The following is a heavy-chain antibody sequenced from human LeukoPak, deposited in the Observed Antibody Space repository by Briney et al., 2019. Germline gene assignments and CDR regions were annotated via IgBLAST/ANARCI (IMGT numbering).Heavy chain of an antibody. V-gene: IGHV3-23*01. CDR3: AKARNPLNYGMDV. CDR2: ISGNGGTA. J-gene: IGHJ6*02. D-gene: IGHD1-14*01. Sequence: GGSLRLSCAASGFTFSDYAMNWVRRAPGKGLEWVSGISGNGGTAYYADSVEGRFTISRDNSENTLSVQLNSLRADDTAIYYCAKARNPLNYGMDVWGQGTAVTVSS. CDR1: GFTFSDYA.